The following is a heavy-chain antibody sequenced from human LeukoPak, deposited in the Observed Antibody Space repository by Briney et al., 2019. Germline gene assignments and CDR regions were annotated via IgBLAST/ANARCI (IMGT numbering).Heavy chain of an antibody. Sequence: PGGSLRLSCAASGFTFSSYAMSWVRQAPGKGLEWVSAISGSGGGTYYADSVKGRFTISRDNSKNTLYLQMNSLRAEDTAVYYCATQYGDYPRTAFDIWGQGTIVTVSS. CDR3: ATQYGDYPRTAFDI. D-gene: IGHD4-17*01. V-gene: IGHV3-23*01. CDR1: GFTFSSYA. J-gene: IGHJ3*02. CDR2: ISGSGGGT.